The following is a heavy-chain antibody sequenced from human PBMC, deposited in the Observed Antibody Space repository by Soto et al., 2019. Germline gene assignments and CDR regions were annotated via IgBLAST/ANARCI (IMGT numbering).Heavy chain of an antibody. CDR2: IYYSGST. J-gene: IGHJ6*03. Sequence: PSETLSLTCTVSGGSISSYYWSWIRQPPGKGLEWIGYIYYSGSTNYNPSLKSRVTISVDTSKNQFSLKLSSVTAADTAVYYCARDREAAGDYVPYYYYYMDVWGKGTTVTVSS. D-gene: IGHD4-17*01. CDR3: ARDREAAGDYVPYYYYYMDV. CDR1: GGSISSYY. V-gene: IGHV4-59*01.